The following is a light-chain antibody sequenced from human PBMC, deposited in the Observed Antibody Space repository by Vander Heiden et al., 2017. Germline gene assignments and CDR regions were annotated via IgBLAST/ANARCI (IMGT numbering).Light chain of an antibody. CDR3: QRDGSSPWT. J-gene: IGKJ1*01. CDR2: GAS. CDR1: QSVSSSY. Sequence: IVLTQSPGTLSLSPGERATLSCRASQSVSSSYLAWYQQKPGQAPRLLIYGASSRATGIPDRLSGSGSGTDFTLTISILDPEDLAVYYCQRDGSSPWTFGQGTKVEIK. V-gene: IGKV3-20*01.